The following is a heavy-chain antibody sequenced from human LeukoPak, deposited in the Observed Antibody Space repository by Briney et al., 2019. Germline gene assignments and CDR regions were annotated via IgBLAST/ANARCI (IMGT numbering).Heavy chain of an antibody. CDR1: GFTLSTYW. J-gene: IGHJ6*03. D-gene: IGHD2-15*01. Sequence: GGSLRLSCAASGFTLSTYWMTWVRQAPGKGLEWVANIKQDGSEKYYVDSVKGRFTISRDNAKNSLYLQMNSLRAEDTAVYYCARGRENIVVVVAATRDYYYYMDVWSKGTTVTVSS. V-gene: IGHV3-7*01. CDR2: IKQDGSEK. CDR3: ARGRENIVVVVAATRDYYYYMDV.